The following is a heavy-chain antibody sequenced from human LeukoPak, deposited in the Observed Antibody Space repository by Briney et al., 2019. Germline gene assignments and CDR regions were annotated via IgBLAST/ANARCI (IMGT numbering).Heavy chain of an antibody. CDR3: AKVVAGIDGGYYFDY. D-gene: IGHD6-19*01. V-gene: IGHV3-23*01. CDR2: ISGSGGST. J-gene: IGHJ4*02. CDR1: GFTFSSYA. Sequence: QTGGSLRLSCAASGFTFSSYAMSWVRQAPGKGLEWVSAISGSGGSTYYADSVKGRFTISRDNSKNTLYLQMNSLRAEDTAVYYCAKVVAGIDGGYYFDYWGQGTLVTVSS.